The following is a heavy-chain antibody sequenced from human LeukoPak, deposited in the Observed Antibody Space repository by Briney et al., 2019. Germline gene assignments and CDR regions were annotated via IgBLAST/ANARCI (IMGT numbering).Heavy chain of an antibody. D-gene: IGHD6-19*01. V-gene: IGHV4-34*01. J-gene: IGHJ4*02. CDR1: GGSFRGYY. Sequence: SETLSLTCADYGGSFRGYYWSWIRQPPGKGLEWIGEINHSGSTNYNPSLKSRVTISVDTSKNQFSLKLSSVTAADTAVYYCARSGYSSGWYYFDYWGQGTLVTVSS. CDR3: ARSGYSSGWYYFDY. CDR2: INHSGST.